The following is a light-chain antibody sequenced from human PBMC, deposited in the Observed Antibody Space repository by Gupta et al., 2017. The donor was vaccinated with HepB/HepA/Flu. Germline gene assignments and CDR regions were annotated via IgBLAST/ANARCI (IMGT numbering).Light chain of an antibody. CDR1: SSNVGNNY. CDR2: EDN. CDR3: GTWDGRTEI. Sequence: QSVLTQPPSLSAAPGQKVTISCSGGSSNVGNNYVSWYQQLPGTAPKLLIYEDNKRPSGIPDRFSASKSGTSATLDITGLQTGDEADYYCGTWDGRTEIFGTGTKLTVL. J-gene: IGLJ1*01. V-gene: IGLV1-51*02.